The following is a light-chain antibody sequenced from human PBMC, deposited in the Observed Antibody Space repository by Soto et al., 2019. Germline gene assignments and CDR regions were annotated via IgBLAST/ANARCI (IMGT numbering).Light chain of an antibody. CDR1: QSISRY. Sequence: DIQMTQSPSSLSASVGDRVTITCRASQSISRYLNWYQQKPGQAPKILIYAASSLQSGVPSRFSGGGSGAAFSLTIRSLQPEDFATYYGQQRYSTPRTFGGGTKVEIK. CDR2: AAS. J-gene: IGKJ4*01. CDR3: QQRYSTPRT. V-gene: IGKV1-39*01.